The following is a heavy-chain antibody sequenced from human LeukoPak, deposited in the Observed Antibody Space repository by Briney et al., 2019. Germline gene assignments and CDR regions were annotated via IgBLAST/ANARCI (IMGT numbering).Heavy chain of an antibody. CDR2: TYYRSTWYN. CDR1: GDNVSSNSVT. CDR3: ARRLTQYDCFDP. V-gene: IGHV6-1*01. J-gene: IGHJ5*02. D-gene: IGHD2-2*01. Sequence: SQTLSLTCAISGDNVSSNSVTWNWIRQSPSRGLEWLGRTYYRSTWYNDYAVSVRGRITDNPDTSKNQFSLHLNSVTPEDTAVYYCARRLTQYDCFDPWGQGILVTVSS.